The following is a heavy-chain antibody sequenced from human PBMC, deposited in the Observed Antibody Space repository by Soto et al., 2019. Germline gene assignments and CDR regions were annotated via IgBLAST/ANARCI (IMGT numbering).Heavy chain of an antibody. Sequence: QVQLVQSGAEVKKPGSSVKVSCKASGGTFSSYTISWVRQAPGQGLEWMGRIIPILGIANYAQKFQGRVTITADKSTSTAYMELSSLRSADTAVYYCARGLWQWLVRGFDYWGQGTLVTVSS. CDR1: GGTFSSYT. D-gene: IGHD6-19*01. CDR3: ARGLWQWLVRGFDY. V-gene: IGHV1-69*02. J-gene: IGHJ4*02. CDR2: IIPILGIA.